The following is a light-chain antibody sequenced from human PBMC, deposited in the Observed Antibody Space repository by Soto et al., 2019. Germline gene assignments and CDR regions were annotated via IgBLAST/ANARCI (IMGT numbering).Light chain of an antibody. J-gene: IGKJ5*01. V-gene: IGKV3D-15*01. CDR2: DAS. CDR3: QQYHNWPST. Sequence: EIVMTQSPATLSVSPGERATFSCWASQSVSSNLAWYQQKPGQAPRLLIYDASTRATGIPARFSGSGSGTAFTLTISGLQSEDFAVYSCQQYHNWPSTFGQGTRLEIK. CDR1: QSVSSN.